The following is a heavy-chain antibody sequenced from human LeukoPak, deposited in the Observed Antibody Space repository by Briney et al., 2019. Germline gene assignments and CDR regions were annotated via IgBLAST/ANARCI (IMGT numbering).Heavy chain of an antibody. CDR1: GGSISSGSYY. Sequence: PSQTLSLTCTVSGGSISSGSYYWSWIRQPAGKGLEWIGRIYTSGSTNYNPSLKSRVTISVDTSKNQFSLKLSSVTAADTAVYYCAREGENYYDSSGYPFDYWGQGTLVTVSS. V-gene: IGHV4-61*02. J-gene: IGHJ4*02. CDR2: IYTSGST. D-gene: IGHD3-22*01. CDR3: AREGENYYDSSGYPFDY.